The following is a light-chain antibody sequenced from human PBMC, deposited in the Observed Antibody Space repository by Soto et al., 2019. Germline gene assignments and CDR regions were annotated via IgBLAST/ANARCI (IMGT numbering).Light chain of an antibody. CDR2: GAS. Sequence: EIVMTQSPAVLSVSPGERATLSCRASQSVSNNYLAWYQQKPGQAPRLLIYGASNRATGIPARFSGSGSGTEFTLTISSLQSEDFAVYYCQEYNYWHPITFGGGTRLEIK. CDR1: QSVSNN. V-gene: IGKV3D-15*01. CDR3: QEYNYWHPIT. J-gene: IGKJ5*01.